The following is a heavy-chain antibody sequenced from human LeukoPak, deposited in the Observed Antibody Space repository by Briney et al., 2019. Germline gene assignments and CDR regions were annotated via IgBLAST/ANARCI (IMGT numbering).Heavy chain of an antibody. Sequence: GGSLRLSCAASGFTFSGSAMHWVRQASGKGLEWVGRIRSKANSYATAYAASVKGRFTISRDDSKNTAYLQMNSLKTEDTAVYYCTRQGYADYDGYWGQGTLVTVSS. J-gene: IGHJ4*02. D-gene: IGHD5-12*01. V-gene: IGHV3-73*01. CDR3: TRQGYADYDGY. CDR1: GFTFSGSA. CDR2: IRSKANSYAT.